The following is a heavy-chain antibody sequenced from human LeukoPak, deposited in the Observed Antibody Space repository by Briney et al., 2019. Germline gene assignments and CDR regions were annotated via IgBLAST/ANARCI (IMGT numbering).Heavy chain of an antibody. V-gene: IGHV1-8*01. CDR1: GYTFTSYD. D-gene: IGHD1-14*01. CDR3: ARGLRYTILYYYYYMDV. Sequence: ASVKVSCKASGYTFTSYDINWVRQATGQGLEWMGWMNHNSGNTGYAQKFQGRVTMTRNTSISTAYVELSSLRSEDTAVYYCARGLRYTILYYYYYMDVWGKGTTVTVSS. CDR2: MNHNSGNT. J-gene: IGHJ6*03.